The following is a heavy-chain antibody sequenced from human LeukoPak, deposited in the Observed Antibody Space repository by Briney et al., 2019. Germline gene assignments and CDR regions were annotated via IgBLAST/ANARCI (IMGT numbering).Heavy chain of an antibody. D-gene: IGHD4-17*01. V-gene: IGHV4-59*01. CDR2: IYYSGST. Sequence: SETLSLTCTVSGGSISSYYWSWIRQPPGKGLEWIGYIYYSGSTYYNPSLKSRVTISVDTSKNQFSLKLSSVTAADTAVYYCARGLYGDYGVDYWGQGTLVTVSS. CDR3: ARGLYGDYGVDY. J-gene: IGHJ4*02. CDR1: GGSISSYY.